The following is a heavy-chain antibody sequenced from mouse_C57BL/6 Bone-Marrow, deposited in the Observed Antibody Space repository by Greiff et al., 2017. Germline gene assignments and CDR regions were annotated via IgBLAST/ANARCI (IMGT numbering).Heavy chain of an antibody. CDR2: IYPRSGNT. Sequence: VQLVESGAELARPGASVKLSCKASGYTFTSYGISWVKQRTGQGLEWIGEIYPRSGNTYYNEKFKGKATLTADKSSSTAYMELRSLTSEDSAVYFCARSSNPFAYWGQGTLVTVSA. CDR3: ARSSNPFAY. V-gene: IGHV1-81*01. CDR1: GYTFTSYG. J-gene: IGHJ3*01. D-gene: IGHD2-5*01.